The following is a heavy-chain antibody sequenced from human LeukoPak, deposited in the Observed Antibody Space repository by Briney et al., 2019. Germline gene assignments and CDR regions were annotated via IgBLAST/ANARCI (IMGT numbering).Heavy chain of an antibody. Sequence: ASVKVSCKASGYTFTTYYMHWVRQAPGQGLEWMGIINPSAGSTSYAQKFQGRVTMTRDTSTSTVYMELSSLTSEDTAVYYCARGRSIAVCPGYFQYWGQGTLVTVSS. D-gene: IGHD6-6*01. J-gene: IGHJ1*01. V-gene: IGHV1-46*01. CDR3: ARGRSIAVCPGYFQY. CDR1: GYTFTTYY. CDR2: INPSAGST.